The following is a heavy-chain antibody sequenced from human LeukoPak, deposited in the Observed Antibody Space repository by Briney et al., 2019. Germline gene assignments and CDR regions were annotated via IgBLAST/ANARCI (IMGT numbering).Heavy chain of an antibody. V-gene: IGHV3-48*01. J-gene: IGHJ6*03. CDR2: ISSSSSTI. CDR3: ARDAMVRGGNYMDV. Sequence: PGGSLRLSCAASGFTFSSYSMNWVRQAPGKGLEWVSYISSSSSTIYYADSVKGRFTISRDNAKNSLYLQMNSLRAEDTAVYYCARDAMVRGGNYMDVWGKGTTVTVSS. CDR1: GFTFSSYS. D-gene: IGHD3-10*01.